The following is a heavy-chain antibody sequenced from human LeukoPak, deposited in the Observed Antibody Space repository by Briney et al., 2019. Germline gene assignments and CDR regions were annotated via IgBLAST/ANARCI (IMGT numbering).Heavy chain of an antibody. J-gene: IGHJ4*02. Sequence: ASVKVSCKASGYTFTSYAMHWVRQAPGQRPEWMGWINAGNGNTKYSQKFQGRVTITRDTSASTAYMELSSLRSEDTAVYYCARDRYSNYLAGYFDYWGQGTLVTVSS. D-gene: IGHD4-11*01. CDR1: GYTFTSYA. V-gene: IGHV1-3*01. CDR2: INAGNGNT. CDR3: ARDRYSNYLAGYFDY.